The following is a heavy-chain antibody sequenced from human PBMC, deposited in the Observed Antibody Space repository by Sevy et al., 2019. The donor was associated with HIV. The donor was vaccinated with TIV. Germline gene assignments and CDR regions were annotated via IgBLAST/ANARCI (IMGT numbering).Heavy chain of an antibody. D-gene: IGHD3-22*01. CDR1: GFTFSSYA. CDR3: ARDPSLLITMIGPYWFDP. V-gene: IGHV3-30-3*01. J-gene: IGHJ5*02. Sequence: GGYLRLSCAASGFTFSSYAMHWVRQAPGKGLEWVAVISYDGSNKYYADSVKGRFTISRDNSKNTLYLQMNSLRAEDTAVTYCARDPSLLITMIGPYWFDPWGQGTLVTVSS. CDR2: ISYDGSNK.